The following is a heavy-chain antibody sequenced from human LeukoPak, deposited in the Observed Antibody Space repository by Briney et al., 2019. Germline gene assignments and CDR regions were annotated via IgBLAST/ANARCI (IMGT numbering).Heavy chain of an antibody. Sequence: SQTLSLTCTVSGGSISSGDYYWSWIRQPPGKGLEWIGYIYYSGSTYYNPSLKSRVTISVDTSKNQFHLKLSSVTAADTAVYYCAREVPAAPGFFDYWGQGTLVTVFS. V-gene: IGHV4-30-4*01. CDR1: GGSISSGDYY. D-gene: IGHD2-2*01. J-gene: IGHJ4*02. CDR3: AREVPAAPGFFDY. CDR2: IYYSGST.